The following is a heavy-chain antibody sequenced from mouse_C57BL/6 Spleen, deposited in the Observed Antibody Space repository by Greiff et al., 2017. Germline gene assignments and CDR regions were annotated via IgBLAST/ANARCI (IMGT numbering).Heavy chain of an antibody. CDR3: ARDPPTTGSHWYFDV. J-gene: IGHJ1*03. V-gene: IGHV5-4*01. Sequence: EVQVVESGGGLVKPGGSLKLSCAASGFTFSSYAMSWVRQTPEKRLEWVATISDGGSYTYYPDNVKGRFTISRDNAKNNLYLQMSHLKSEDTAMYYCARDPPTTGSHWYFDVWGTGTTVTVSS. D-gene: IGHD1-1*01. CDR1: GFTFSSYA. CDR2: ISDGGSYT.